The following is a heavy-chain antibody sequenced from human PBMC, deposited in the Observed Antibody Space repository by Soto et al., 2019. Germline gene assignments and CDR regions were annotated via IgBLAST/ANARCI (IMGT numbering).Heavy chain of an antibody. Sequence: GGSLRLSCAVSGFTFTNFAMSWVRQAPGGGLEWVSAISGGGNTYYADCVKGGFTISRDNTKNTLFLQMNSLRAEDTAVYYCSKGRQWELPLDYWGQGTLVTVSS. CDR2: ISGGGNT. CDR1: GFTFTNFA. J-gene: IGHJ4*01. D-gene: IGHD1-26*01. CDR3: SKGRQWELPLDY. V-gene: IGHV3-23*01.